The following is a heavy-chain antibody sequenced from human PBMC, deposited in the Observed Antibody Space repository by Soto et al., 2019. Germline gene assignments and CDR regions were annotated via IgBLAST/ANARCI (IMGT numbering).Heavy chain of an antibody. CDR3: AREVWFGDWRTYGMDV. D-gene: IGHD3-10*01. Sequence: PGGSLRLSCAASGFTFSDYYMSWIRQAPGKGLEWVSYISSSSSYTNYADSVKGRFTISRDNAKNSLYLQMNSLRAEDTAVYYCAREVWFGDWRTYGMDVWGQGTTVTVSS. V-gene: IGHV3-11*05. CDR2: ISSSSSYT. J-gene: IGHJ6*02. CDR1: GFTFSDYY.